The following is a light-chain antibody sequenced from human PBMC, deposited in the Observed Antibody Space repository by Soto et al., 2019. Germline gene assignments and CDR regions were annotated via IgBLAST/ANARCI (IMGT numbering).Light chain of an antibody. J-gene: IGKJ5*01. V-gene: IGKV3-20*01. Sequence: EIVFTQSPGTLSLSPGERATLSCSASQSVSSNYLAWYQQKPGQAPRLLIFGASIRATGIPDRFSGSGSGTDFTLTISRLEPEDFAVYFCQRYGSSPLITFGQGTRLEIK. CDR3: QRYGSSPLIT. CDR1: QSVSSNY. CDR2: GAS.